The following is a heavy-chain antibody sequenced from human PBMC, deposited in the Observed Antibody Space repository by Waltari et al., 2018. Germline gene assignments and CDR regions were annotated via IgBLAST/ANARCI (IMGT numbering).Heavy chain of an antibody. CDR1: GCSIRSGAYY. CDR3: ARSMVVTRGDAFDI. D-gene: IGHD2-21*02. V-gene: IGHV4-30-4*08. CDR2: IYYSGST. J-gene: IGHJ3*02. Sequence: QVQLQESGPGLVKPSQTLSLTCTVPGCSIRSGAYYWRWIRQPPGKGLEWIGYIYYSGSTYYNPSLKSRVTISVDTSKNQFSLKLSSVTAADTAVYYCARSMVVTRGDAFDIWGQGTMVTVSS.